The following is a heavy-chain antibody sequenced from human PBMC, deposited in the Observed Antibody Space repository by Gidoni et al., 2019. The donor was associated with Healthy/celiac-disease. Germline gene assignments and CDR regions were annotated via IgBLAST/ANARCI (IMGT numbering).Heavy chain of an antibody. Sequence: QVQLVQSGAEVKKPGASVKVSSMVSGYNPPEFSMHWVLQAPGKGLEWEGGLDPEEGETIYARNFQGRVTMTEDTSTDTAYMDLSSLRSEDTAVYYCATVWSSGWWSYFDYWGQGTLVTVSS. CDR3: ATVWSSGWWSYFDY. V-gene: IGHV1-24*01. D-gene: IGHD6-19*01. CDR2: LDPEEGET. J-gene: IGHJ4*02. CDR1: GYNPPEFS.